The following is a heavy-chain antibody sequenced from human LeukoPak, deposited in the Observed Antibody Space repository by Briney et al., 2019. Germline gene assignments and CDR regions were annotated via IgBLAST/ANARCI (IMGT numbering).Heavy chain of an antibody. V-gene: IGHV3-23*01. CDR2: ITGSGSST. Sequence: GGSLRLSCAASGFIFSNYAIIWVRQAPGKGLEWVSAITGSGSSTYYADSVKGRFTISRDNSKNTVYLQMNSLRAEGTAVYRCAKDLWGIAVAGTFDYWGQGTLVTVSS. CDR1: GFIFSNYA. D-gene: IGHD6-13*01. J-gene: IGHJ4*02. CDR3: AKDLWGIAVAGTFDY.